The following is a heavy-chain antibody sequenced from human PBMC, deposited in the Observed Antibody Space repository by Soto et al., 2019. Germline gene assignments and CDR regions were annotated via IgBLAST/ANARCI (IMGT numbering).Heavy chain of an antibody. Sequence: ASVKVSCKASGFTFTSSAVQWVRQARGQRLEWIGWIVVGSGNTNYAQKFQERVTITRDMSTSTAYMELSSLRSEDTAVYYCAADGSATMALAFDIWGQGTMDTVSS. J-gene: IGHJ3*02. CDR2: IVVGSGNT. V-gene: IGHV1-58*01. CDR1: GFTFTSSA. D-gene: IGHD5-12*01. CDR3: AADGSATMALAFDI.